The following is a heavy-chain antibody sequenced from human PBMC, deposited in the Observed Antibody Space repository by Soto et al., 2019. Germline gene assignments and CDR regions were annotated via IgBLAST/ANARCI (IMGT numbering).Heavy chain of an antibody. J-gene: IGHJ4*02. CDR3: ARQTIYDFWSGYSSYFDY. V-gene: IGHV4-39*01. Sequence: SETLSLTCTVSGGSISSSSYYWGWIRQPPGKGLEWIGSIYYSGSTYYNPSLKSRVTISVDTSKNQFSLKLSSVTAADTAVYYCARQTIYDFWSGYSSYFDYWGQGTLVTVSS. D-gene: IGHD3-3*01. CDR2: IYYSGST. CDR1: GGSISSSSYY.